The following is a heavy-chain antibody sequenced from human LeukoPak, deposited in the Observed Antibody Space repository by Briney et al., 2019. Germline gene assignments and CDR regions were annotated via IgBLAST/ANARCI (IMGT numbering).Heavy chain of an antibody. D-gene: IGHD6-13*01. V-gene: IGHV1-46*01. Sequence: ASVKVSCKASGYTFTSYHMHWVRQAPGQGLEIMGIINPSGGSTTYAQKFQGRVTMTRDTSTSTVYMELSSLGSEDTAVYYCAKLAAAGTAHYYFDYWGQGTLVTVSS. CDR2: INPSGGST. CDR1: GYTFTSYH. CDR3: AKLAAAGTAHYYFDY. J-gene: IGHJ4*02.